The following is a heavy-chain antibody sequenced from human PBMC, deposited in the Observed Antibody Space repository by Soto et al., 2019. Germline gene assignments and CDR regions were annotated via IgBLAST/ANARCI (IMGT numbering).Heavy chain of an antibody. CDR3: LRGGRGYTRDHVLEC. Sequence: EVQLVESGGGLVKPGGSLRLSCVDSGFTFSSYSMNWVRQAPGKGLEWVASISSRSSVIWYTDSLKGRFTISRDNAKNSPSLPMKRLRAQGKALYFCLRGGRGYTRDHVLECWGQGTMVTVSS. CDR1: GFTFSSYS. CDR2: ISSRSSVI. D-gene: IGHD2-2*02. J-gene: IGHJ3*01. V-gene: IGHV3-21*06.